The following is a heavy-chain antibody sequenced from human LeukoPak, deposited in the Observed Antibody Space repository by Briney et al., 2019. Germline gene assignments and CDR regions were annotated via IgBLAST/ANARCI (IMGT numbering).Heavy chain of an antibody. CDR3: ASTYYYDSSGYYYVRQNYFDY. CDR2: IYYSGST. V-gene: IGHV4-31*03. Sequence: PSETLSLTCTVSGGSISSGGYYWSWIRQHPGKGLEWIGYIYYSGSTYYNPSLKSRVTISVDTSKNQFSLKLSSVTAADTAVYYCASTYYYDSSGYYYVRQNYFDYWGQGTLVTVSS. J-gene: IGHJ4*02. D-gene: IGHD3-22*01. CDR1: GGSISSGGYY.